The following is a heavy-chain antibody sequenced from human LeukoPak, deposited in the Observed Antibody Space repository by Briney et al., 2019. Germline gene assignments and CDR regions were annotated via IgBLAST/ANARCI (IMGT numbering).Heavy chain of an antibody. CDR2: INHSGST. V-gene: IGHV4-34*01. Sequence: PSETLSLTCAVCGGSFSGYYWSWIRQPPGKGLEWIGEINHSGSTNYNPSLKSRVTISVDTSKNQFSLKLSSVTAADTAVYYCARGWTTIFGMGFDPWGQGTLVTVSS. J-gene: IGHJ5*02. D-gene: IGHD3-3*01. CDR3: ARGWTTIFGMGFDP. CDR1: GGSFSGYY.